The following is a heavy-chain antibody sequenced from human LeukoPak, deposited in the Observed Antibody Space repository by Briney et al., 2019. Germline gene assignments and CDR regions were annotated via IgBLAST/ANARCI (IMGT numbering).Heavy chain of an antibody. CDR2: IYYSGST. J-gene: IGHJ5*02. D-gene: IGHD3-10*01. CDR3: ARLSLLWFGELSSWFDP. V-gene: IGHV4-39*01. CDR1: GGSISSSSYY. Sequence: SETLSLTCTVSGGSISSSSYYWGWIRQPPGKGLEWIGSIYYSGSTYYNPSLKSRVTISVDTSKNQFSLKLSSVTAADTAVYYCARLSLLWFGELSSWFDPWGQGTLVTVSS.